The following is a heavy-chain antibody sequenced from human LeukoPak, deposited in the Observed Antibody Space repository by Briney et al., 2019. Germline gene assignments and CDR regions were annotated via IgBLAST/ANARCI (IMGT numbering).Heavy chain of an antibody. CDR1: GGSISSYY. V-gene: IGHV4-59*08. CDR2: IYYSGST. CDR3: ARHAPHRRSEDYFDY. J-gene: IGHJ4*02. Sequence: SETLSLTCTVSGGSISSYYWSWIRQPPGKGLEWIGYIYYSGSTNYNPSLKSRVTISVDTSKNQFSLKLSSVTAADTAVYYRARHAPHRRSEDYFDYWGQGTLVTVSS. D-gene: IGHD1-14*01.